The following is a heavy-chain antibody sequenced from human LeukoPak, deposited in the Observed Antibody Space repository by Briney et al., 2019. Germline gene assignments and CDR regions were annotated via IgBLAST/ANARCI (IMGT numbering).Heavy chain of an antibody. CDR2: IYYSGST. CDR3: ARGGYYGLGSDFRFDP. V-gene: IGHV4-59*01. J-gene: IGHJ5*02. D-gene: IGHD3-10*01. CDR1: GGSISSYY. Sequence: PSETLSLTCTVSGGSISSYYWSWIRQPPGKGLEWIGYIYYSGSTYYNPSLRSRVTISVDTSKNQFSLKLSSVTAADTAVYYCARGGYYGLGSDFRFDPWGQGTLVTVSS.